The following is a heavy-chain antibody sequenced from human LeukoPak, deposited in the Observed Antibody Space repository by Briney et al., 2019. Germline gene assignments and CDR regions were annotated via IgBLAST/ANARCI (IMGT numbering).Heavy chain of an antibody. CDR2: ISYDGSNK. CDR3: ARDLFESGPIVVVVAATQGAFDI. V-gene: IGHV3-30-3*01. CDR1: GFTFSSYA. D-gene: IGHD2-15*01. Sequence: PGRSLRLSCAASGFTFSSYAMHWVRQAPGKGLEWVAVISYDGSNKYYADSVKGRFTISRDNSKNTLYLQMNSLRAEDAAVYYCARDLFESGPIVVVVAATQGAFDIWGQGTMVTVSS. J-gene: IGHJ3*02.